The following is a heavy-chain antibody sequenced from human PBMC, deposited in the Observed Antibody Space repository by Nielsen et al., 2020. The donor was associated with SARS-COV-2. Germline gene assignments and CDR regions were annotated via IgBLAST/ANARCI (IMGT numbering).Heavy chain of an antibody. V-gene: IGHV5-51*01. J-gene: IGHJ6*02. Sequence: GESLKISCKGSGYSFTNYWIGWVRQMPGKDLEWMGITYPGGSDTRYSPSFQGQVTISVDKSISTAYLLLSSLKASDTAMYYCARHPQDYGMDVWGQGTTVTVSS. CDR1: GYSFTNYW. CDR3: ARHPQDYGMDV. CDR2: TYPGGSDT.